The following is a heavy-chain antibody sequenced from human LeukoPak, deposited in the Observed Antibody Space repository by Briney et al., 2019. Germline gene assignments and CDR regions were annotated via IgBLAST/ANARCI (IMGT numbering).Heavy chain of an antibody. D-gene: IGHD3-10*01. CDR3: ARDTGIWFGESYFDY. Sequence: PGGSLRLSCAASGFTFSSYWMSWVRQAPGKGLEWVANIKQDGSEKYYVDSVKGRFTIPRDNAKNSLYLQMNSLRAEDTAVYYCARDTGIWFGESYFDYWGQGTLVTVSS. V-gene: IGHV3-7*01. CDR2: IKQDGSEK. CDR1: GFTFSSYW. J-gene: IGHJ4*02.